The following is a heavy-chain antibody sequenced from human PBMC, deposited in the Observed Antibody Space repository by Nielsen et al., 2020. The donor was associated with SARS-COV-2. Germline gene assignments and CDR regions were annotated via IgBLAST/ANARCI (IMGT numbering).Heavy chain of an antibody. CDR1: GGSISSSSYY. CDR3: ARAPGYCSGSSCYA. V-gene: IGHV4-39*07. D-gene: IGHD2-15*01. CDR2: IYYSGST. Sequence: SETLSLTCTVSGGSISSSSYYWGWIRQPPGKGLEWIGSIYYSGSTYYNPSLKSRVTISVDTSKNQFSLKLSSVTAADTAVYYCARAPGYCSGSSCYAWGQGTLVTVSS. J-gene: IGHJ4*02.